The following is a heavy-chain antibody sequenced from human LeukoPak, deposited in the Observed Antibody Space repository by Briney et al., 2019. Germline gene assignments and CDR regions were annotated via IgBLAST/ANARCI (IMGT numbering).Heavy chain of an antibody. J-gene: IGHJ6*03. Sequence: PGGSLRLSCVASGFTFSSYEMNWVRQAPGKGLEWVSYISSSGTTIYYADSVKGRFTISRDNAKNSLYLQMNSLRAEDTAVYYCAREPLAAAGPLFYYYCMDVWGEGTTVTVSS. D-gene: IGHD6-13*01. CDR3: AREPLAAAGPLFYYYCMDV. V-gene: IGHV3-48*03. CDR2: ISSSGTTI. CDR1: GFTFSSYE.